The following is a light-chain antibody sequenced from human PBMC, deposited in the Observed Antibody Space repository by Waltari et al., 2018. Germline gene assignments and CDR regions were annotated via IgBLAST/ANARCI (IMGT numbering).Light chain of an antibody. CDR2: EVS. V-gene: IGLV2-14*01. Sequence: QSALTQPASVSGSPGQSITISCIGTSSDVGGYPYVSWYQQHPGKVPKLMIYEVSKRPSGVSNRFTASKSGNTASLTISGLQAEDEADYYCSSYTSSNSWVFGGGTKLTVL. CDR1: SSDVGGYPY. CDR3: SSYTSSNSWV. J-gene: IGLJ3*02.